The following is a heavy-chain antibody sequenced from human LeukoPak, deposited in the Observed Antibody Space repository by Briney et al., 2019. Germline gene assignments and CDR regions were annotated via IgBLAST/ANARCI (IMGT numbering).Heavy chain of an antibody. CDR2: IYYSGST. CDR1: GGSISSSSYY. V-gene: IGHV4-39*01. D-gene: IGHD3-10*01. J-gene: IGHJ4*02. Sequence: SETLSLTCTVSGGSISSSSYYWGWIRQPPGKGLEWIGSIYYSGSTYYNPSLKSRVTISVDTSKNQFSLKLSSVTAADTAVYYCASQRAGKITVDYWGQGTLVTVSS. CDR3: ASQRAGKITVDY.